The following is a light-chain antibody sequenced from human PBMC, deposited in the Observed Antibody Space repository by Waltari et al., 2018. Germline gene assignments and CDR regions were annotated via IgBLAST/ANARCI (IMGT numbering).Light chain of an antibody. CDR2: DFT. V-gene: IGLV2-14*03. Sequence: QSALTQPASVSGSPGQSVTISCTGTSSDSVDYDFVSWYQQHPGKAPNLIIFDFTTRPSGVSNRFSGSKSGSTASLTSSGLQAEDEADYFCSSYPRTGTWLFGGGTKLTVL. CDR3: SSYPRTGTWL. J-gene: IGLJ3*02. CDR1: SSDSVDYDF.